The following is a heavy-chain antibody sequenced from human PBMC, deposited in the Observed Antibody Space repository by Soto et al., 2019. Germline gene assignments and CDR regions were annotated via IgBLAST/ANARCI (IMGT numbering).Heavy chain of an antibody. V-gene: IGHV3-23*01. CDR2: ILVGGST. CDR1: GFICSSYD. J-gene: IGHJ3*02. CDR3: AKVTATGGGAFDI. Sequence: PGGSLRLSCAASGFICSSYDMSWVRQAPGKGLEWVSTILVGGSTHYEDSVKGRFTISRDTSKNTVYLQMNSLTAGDTAMYYCAKVTATGGGAFDICGQGTMVTVSS. D-gene: IGHD2-8*02.